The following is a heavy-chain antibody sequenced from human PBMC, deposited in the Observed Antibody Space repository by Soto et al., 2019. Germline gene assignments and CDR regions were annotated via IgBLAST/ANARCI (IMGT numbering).Heavy chain of an antibody. CDR1: GFTFSSYS. CDR2: ISSSSSYI. D-gene: IGHD3-22*01. J-gene: IGHJ4*02. V-gene: IGHV3-21*01. CDR3: AREGFDSSGYYRGLDY. Sequence: EVQLVESGGGLVKPGGSLRISCAASGFTFSSYSMNWVRQAPGKGLEWVSSISSSSSYIYYADSVKGRFTISRDNAKNSLYLQMNSLRAEDTAVYYCAREGFDSSGYYRGLDYWGQGTLVTVSS.